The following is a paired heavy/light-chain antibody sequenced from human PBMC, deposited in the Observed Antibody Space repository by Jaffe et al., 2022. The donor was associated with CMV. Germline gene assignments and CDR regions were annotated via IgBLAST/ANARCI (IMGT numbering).Heavy chain of an antibody. CDR1: GGSINSYY. V-gene: IGHV4-59*01. Sequence: QLQESGPGLVKPSETLSLTCTVSGGSINSYYWSWVRQTPGKGLEWIGYVRSSGGTNYNPSLKNRVTISIDRSKNQFFLSLNAVTAADTAVYYCARDLSFGNSYNGMDVWGQGTMVTVSS. D-gene: IGHD3-3*02. J-gene: IGHJ6*02. CDR3: ARDLSFGNSYNGMDV. CDR2: VRSSGGT.
Light chain of an antibody. Sequence: EIVLTQSPGTLSLSPGERATFSCRASQSVGSTYFAWYQQKPGQAPRLVISGTSKRATGIPDRFSGSRSGTEFTLTISRLEPEDFAVYYCQQYSSSPYTFGQGTKLEI. V-gene: IGKV3-20*01. CDR3: QQYSSSPYT. J-gene: IGKJ2*01. CDR2: GTS. CDR1: QSVGSTY.